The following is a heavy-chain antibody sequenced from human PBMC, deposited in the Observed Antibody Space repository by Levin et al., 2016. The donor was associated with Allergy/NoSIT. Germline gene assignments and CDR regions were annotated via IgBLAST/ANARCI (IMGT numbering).Heavy chain of an antibody. J-gene: IGHJ4*02. V-gene: IGHV3-74*01. CDR2: INRDGSTT. D-gene: IGHD3-10*01. CDR3: ARDLVLGSGSSDY. Sequence: WIRQPPGKGLVWVSRINRDGSTTNYADSVKGRFTISRDNAKNALYLQMDSLRAEDTAVYYCARDLVLGSGSSDYWGQGTLVTVSS.